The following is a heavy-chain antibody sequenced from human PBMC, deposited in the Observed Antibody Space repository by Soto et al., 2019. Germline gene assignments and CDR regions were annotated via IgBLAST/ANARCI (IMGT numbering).Heavy chain of an antibody. CDR3: ARVPSIAARRYYFDY. CDR2: INPSGGST. V-gene: IGHV1-46*01. D-gene: IGHD6-6*01. CDR1: GYTFTSYY. J-gene: IGHJ4*02. Sequence: ASVKVSCKASGYTFTSYYMHWVRQAPGQGLEWMGIINPSGGSTSYAQKFQGRVTMTRDTSTSTVYMELSSLRSEDTAVYYCARVPSIAARRYYFDYWGQGTLVTVS.